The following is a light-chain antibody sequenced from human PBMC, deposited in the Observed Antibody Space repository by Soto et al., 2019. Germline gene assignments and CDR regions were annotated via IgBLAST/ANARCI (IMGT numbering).Light chain of an antibody. CDR2: GAV. CDR3: QQYNDWPRT. Sequence: EIVMTQSPATLSVSPGERASLSCRASQSVRSNLAWYQQKPGLAPRLLIYGAVTRATGIPARFSGRGSGTEFTLTISSLQSEDFALYYCQQYNDWPRTFGPGTRWIS. V-gene: IGKV3-15*01. CDR1: QSVRSN. J-gene: IGKJ3*01.